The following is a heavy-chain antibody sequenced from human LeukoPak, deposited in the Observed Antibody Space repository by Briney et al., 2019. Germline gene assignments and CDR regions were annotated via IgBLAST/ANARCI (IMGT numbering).Heavy chain of an antibody. CDR3: ARHPAVGQLLWFGELFSPIDY. CDR1: GGSISSSSYY. D-gene: IGHD3-10*01. CDR2: IYYSGST. J-gene: IGHJ4*02. V-gene: IGHV4-39*01. Sequence: PSETLSLTCTVSGGSISSSSYYWGWIRQPPGKGLEWIGSIYYSGSTYYNPSLKSRVTISVDTSKNQFSLKLSSVTAADTAVYYCARHPAVGQLLWFGELFSPIDYWGQGTLVTVSS.